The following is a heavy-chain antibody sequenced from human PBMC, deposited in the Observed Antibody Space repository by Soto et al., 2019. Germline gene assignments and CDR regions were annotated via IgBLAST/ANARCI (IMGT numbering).Heavy chain of an antibody. D-gene: IGHD1-7*01. CDR3: PRSRGWNYVFALDI. CDR1: CGSVSSGSYY. V-gene: IGHV4-61*01. Sequence: SETLFLTCRVSCGSVSSGSYYWSWIRQPPGKGLEWIGYIYYSGSTNYNPSLKSRVTISVDTSKNQFSLRLSSVTAADATMYYCPRSRGWNYVFALDIWGQGTMVTVS. CDR2: IYYSGST. J-gene: IGHJ3*02.